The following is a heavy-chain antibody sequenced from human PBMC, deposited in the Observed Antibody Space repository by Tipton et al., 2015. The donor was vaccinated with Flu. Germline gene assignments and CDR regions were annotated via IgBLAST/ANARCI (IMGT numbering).Heavy chain of an antibody. CDR2: IYTSGST. CDR1: GGSISSGSYY. Sequence: TLSLTCTVSGGSISSGSYYWSWIRQPAGKGLEWIGRIYTSGSTNYNPSLKSRVTISVDTSKNQFSLKLRSVTAAYMAVYYCASRLNGDVDYWGQGTLVTVSS. V-gene: IGHV4-61*02. CDR3: ASRLNGDVDY. J-gene: IGHJ4*02. D-gene: IGHD4-17*01.